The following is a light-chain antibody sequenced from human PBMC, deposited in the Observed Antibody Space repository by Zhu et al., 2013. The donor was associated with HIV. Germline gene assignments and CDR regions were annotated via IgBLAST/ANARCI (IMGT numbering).Light chain of an antibody. CDR3: QAWDSSSAGV. Sequence: SYELTQPPSVSVSPGQTASITCSGDKLGDKYACWYQQKPGQSPVLVIYQDSNRPSGIPERFSGSNSGNTATLTISGTQAMDEADYYCQAWDSSSAGVFGGGTKLTVL. J-gene: IGLJ2*01. V-gene: IGLV3-1*01. CDR2: QDS. CDR1: KLGDKY.